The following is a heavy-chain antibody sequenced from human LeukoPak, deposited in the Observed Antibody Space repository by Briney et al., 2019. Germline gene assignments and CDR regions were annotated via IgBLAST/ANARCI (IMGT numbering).Heavy chain of an antibody. CDR2: ISYDGSNK. CDR3: ARDGLSIAARPGWFDP. CDR1: GFTFSSYA. J-gene: IGHJ5*02. V-gene: IGHV3-30-3*01. Sequence: GGSLRLSCAASGFTFSSYAMHWVRQAPGKGLEWVAVISYDGSNKYYADSVKGRFTISRDNSKNTLYLQMNSLRAEDTAVYYCARDGLSIAARPGWFDPWSQGTLVTVSS. D-gene: IGHD6-6*01.